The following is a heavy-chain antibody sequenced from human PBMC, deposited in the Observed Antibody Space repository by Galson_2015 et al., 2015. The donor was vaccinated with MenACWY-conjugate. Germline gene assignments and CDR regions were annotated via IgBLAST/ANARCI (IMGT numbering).Heavy chain of an antibody. CDR1: GGSISSYY. V-gene: IGHV4-59*01. CDR2: IYYSGCT. CDR3: ARYSWRYYYYGMDV. J-gene: IGHJ6*02. Sequence: ETLSLTCTVSGGSISSYYWSWIRQPPGKGLEWIGYIYYSGCTNYNPSLKSRVTISVDTSKNQFSLKLSSVTAADTAVYYCARYSWRYYYYGMDVWGQGTTVTVSS. D-gene: IGHD1-1*01.